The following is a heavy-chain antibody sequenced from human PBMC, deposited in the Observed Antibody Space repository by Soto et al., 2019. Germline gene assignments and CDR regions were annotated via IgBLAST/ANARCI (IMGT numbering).Heavy chain of an antibody. Sequence: QVQLVESGGGVVQPGRSLRLYCAASGFTFSTYGMHWARQAPGEGLEWVAVISYDGINKYYVDSVKGRFTISRDNSKNTLYLQMNSLRGEDTAVYYCARDQTSGSGSYWDYWGQGTLVTVSS. CDR3: ARDQTSGSGSYWDY. CDR1: GFTFSTYG. D-gene: IGHD3-10*01. V-gene: IGHV3-30*03. CDR2: ISYDGINK. J-gene: IGHJ4*02.